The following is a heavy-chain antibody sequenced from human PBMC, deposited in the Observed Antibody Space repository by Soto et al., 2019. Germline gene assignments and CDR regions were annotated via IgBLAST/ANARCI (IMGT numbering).Heavy chain of an antibody. CDR1: GVPISSNDYF. V-gene: IGHV4-39*01. CDR2: IYYSGAT. CDR3: ARGRKQQLVRVYYYYGMDV. Sequence: SGTLCLPYTVSGVPISSNDYFRGWIRPAPGEGLEWIGSIYYSGATYYNPSLKSRVSMSVDTSRNQFSLKLSSVTAADTAVYYCARGRKQQLVRVYYYYGMDVWGQGTTVTVSS. D-gene: IGHD6-13*01. J-gene: IGHJ6*02.